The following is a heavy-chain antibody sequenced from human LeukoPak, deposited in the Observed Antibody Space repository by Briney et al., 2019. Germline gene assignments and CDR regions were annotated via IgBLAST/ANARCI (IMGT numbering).Heavy chain of an antibody. CDR2: ISSSSSYI. CDR1: GFTFSSYS. J-gene: IGHJ3*02. V-gene: IGHV3-21*01. D-gene: IGHD5-18*01. Sequence: PGGSLRLSCAASGFTFSSYSMNWVRQAPGKGLEWVSSISSSSSYIYYADSVKGRFTISRDNAKNSLYLQMNSLRAEDTAVYYCARVMDTAMVAAFDIWGQGTMVTVSS. CDR3: ARVMDTAMVAAFDI.